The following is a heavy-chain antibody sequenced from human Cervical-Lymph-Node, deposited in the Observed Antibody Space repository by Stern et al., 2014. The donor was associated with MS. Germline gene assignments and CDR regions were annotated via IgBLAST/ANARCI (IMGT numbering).Heavy chain of an antibody. J-gene: IGHJ1*01. Sequence: EDQLVESGGGLVQPGGSLRLSCAASGFTFSDHYMDWVRQAPGKGLEWVGRTRNKASSYTTEYAASVKGRFTISRDDSKNSLYLQMNSVKTEDTAVYYCARDTGRGGQCEPRHKPPCRGARG. CDR1: GFTFSDHY. CDR3: ARDTGRGGQCEPRHKPPCRGA. CDR2: TRNKASSYTT. D-gene: IGHD3-10*01. V-gene: IGHV3-72*01.